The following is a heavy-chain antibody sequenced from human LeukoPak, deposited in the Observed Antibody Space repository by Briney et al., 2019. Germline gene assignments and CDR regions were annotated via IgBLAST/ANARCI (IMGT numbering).Heavy chain of an antibody. CDR2: IWYDGSNK. CDR3: ARGYYDSSYYYYYGMGV. J-gene: IGHJ6*02. D-gene: IGHD3-22*01. CDR1: GFTFSSYG. V-gene: IGHV3-33*01. Sequence: PGRSLRLSCAASGFTFSSYGMHWVRQAPGKGLEWVAVIWYDGSNKYYADSVKGRFTISRDNSKNTLYLQMNSLRAEDTAVYYCARGYYDSSYYYYYGMGVWGQGTTVTVSS.